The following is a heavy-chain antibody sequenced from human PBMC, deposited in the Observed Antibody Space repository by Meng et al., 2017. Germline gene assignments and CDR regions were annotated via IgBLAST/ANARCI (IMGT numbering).Heavy chain of an antibody. Sequence: GESLKISCAASGFTFSSYEMNWVRQAPGKGLEWVSYISSSGSTIYYADSVKGRFTISRDNSKNTLYLQMNSLRSEDTAVYYCAVVGAHAFDIWGQGTMVTVSS. D-gene: IGHD1-26*01. CDR2: ISSSGSTI. CDR1: GFTFSSYE. V-gene: IGHV3-48*03. J-gene: IGHJ3*02. CDR3: AVVGAHAFDI.